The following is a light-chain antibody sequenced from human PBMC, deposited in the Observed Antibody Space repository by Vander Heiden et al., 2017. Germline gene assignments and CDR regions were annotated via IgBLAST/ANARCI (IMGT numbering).Light chain of an antibody. J-gene: IGLJ2*01. CDR2: DVS. CDR1: SSDVGGYNY. Sequence: QSALTQLASEPASPGQSITISCTGTSSDVGGYNYVSCYQQHPGKAPKVMIYDVSNRPSGVSNRFSGSKSGNTASLTISWLQAEDEADYYCTTYTSRTTWVFGGGTKLTVL. V-gene: IGLV2-14*03. CDR3: TTYTSRTTWV.